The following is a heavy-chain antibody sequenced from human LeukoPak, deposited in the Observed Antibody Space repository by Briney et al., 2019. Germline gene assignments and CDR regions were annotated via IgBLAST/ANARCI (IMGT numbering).Heavy chain of an antibody. D-gene: IGHD5-18*01. CDR2: INHSGST. CDR3: ASQGDTAMVIDY. CDR1: GGSFSGYY. Sequence: TSETLSLTSAVYGGSFSGYYCSWIRQPPPKRLEWIGAINHSGSTNYNPSLKSRVTISVDTSKNQFSLKLSSVTAADAAVYYCASQGDTAMVIDYWGQGTLVTVSS. J-gene: IGHJ4*02. V-gene: IGHV4-34*01.